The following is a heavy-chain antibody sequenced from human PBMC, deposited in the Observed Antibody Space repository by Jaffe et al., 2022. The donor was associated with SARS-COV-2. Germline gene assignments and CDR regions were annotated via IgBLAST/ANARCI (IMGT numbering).Heavy chain of an antibody. Sequence: QLQLQESGPGLVKPSETLSLTCAVSGGSISTSDYYWGWIRQAPGKGLEWIGSIYYSGSTYYNPSLQSRVTMSVDTSKNQFSLKLTSVTAADTAVYYCANTGPGYYYGLDVWGQGTTVTVSS. V-gene: IGHV4-39*01. CDR1: GGSISTSDYY. J-gene: IGHJ6*02. CDR2: IYYSGST. CDR3: ANTGPGYYYGLDV.